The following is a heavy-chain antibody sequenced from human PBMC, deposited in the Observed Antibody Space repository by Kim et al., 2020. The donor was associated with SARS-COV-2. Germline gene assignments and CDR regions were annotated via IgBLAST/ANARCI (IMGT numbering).Heavy chain of an antibody. J-gene: IGHJ4*02. Sequence: GGSLRLSCAASGFSFRSYGMHWVRQAPGKGLEWVAVISYDGTNKYHADSVKGRFTISRDNSKNTLYLQMSSLRAEDTAVYYCAKNSDDTVTVTLVDDWGQGTLVTVSS. CDR1: GFSFRSYG. D-gene: IGHD4-17*01. V-gene: IGHV3-30*18. CDR2: ISYDGTNK. CDR3: AKNSDDTVTVTLVDD.